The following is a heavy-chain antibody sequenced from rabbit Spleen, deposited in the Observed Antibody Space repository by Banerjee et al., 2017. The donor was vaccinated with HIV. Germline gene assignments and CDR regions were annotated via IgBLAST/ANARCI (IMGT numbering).Heavy chain of an antibody. D-gene: IGHD1-1*01. J-gene: IGHJ4*01. V-gene: IGHV1S40*01. CDR2: IDPLFGTT. CDR3: VRGASSSGYYSL. Sequence: QSLEESGGDLVKPGASLTLTCTASGVSFSANSYICWVRQAPGKGLEWIGYIDPLFGTTYYANWVNGRFTISSHNAQNTLYLQLNSLTAADTATYFCVRGASSSGYYSLWGQGTLVTVS. CDR1: GVSFSANSY.